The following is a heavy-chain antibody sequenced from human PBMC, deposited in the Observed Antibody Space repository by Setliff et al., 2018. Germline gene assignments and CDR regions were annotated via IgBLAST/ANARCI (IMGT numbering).Heavy chain of an antibody. V-gene: IGHV4-39*01. Sequence: PSETLSLTCTVSGGSISSSSYYWGWIRQPPGKGLEWIGSIYHSGSTYYNPSLKSRVTISVDTSKNQFSLKLSSVTAADTAVYYCARHVNGSGKYYNWFDPWGQGTLVTVS. J-gene: IGHJ5*02. CDR3: ARHVNGSGKYYNWFDP. CDR2: IYHSGST. D-gene: IGHD3-10*01. CDR1: GGSISSSSYY.